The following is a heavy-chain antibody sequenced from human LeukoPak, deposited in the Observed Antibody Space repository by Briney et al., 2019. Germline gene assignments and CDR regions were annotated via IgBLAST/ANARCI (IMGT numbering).Heavy chain of an antibody. Sequence: GGSLRLSCAASGLIVSSNYMSWVRQAPGKGLEWVSITYRDGNTNYADSVKGRFTISRDTSKSTLSLQMNSLRAEDTAVYYCACSGPYSNGGVMTDYWGQGTLVTVSS. CDR3: ACSGPYSNGGVMTDY. D-gene: IGHD6-19*01. J-gene: IGHJ4*02. V-gene: IGHV3-66*01. CDR1: GLIVSSNY. CDR2: TYRDGNT.